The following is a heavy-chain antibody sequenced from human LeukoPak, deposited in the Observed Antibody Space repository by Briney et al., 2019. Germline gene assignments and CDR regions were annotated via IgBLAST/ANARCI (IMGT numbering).Heavy chain of an antibody. J-gene: IGHJ4*02. D-gene: IGHD3-22*01. Sequence: ASVKVSCKASGYTFTSYDINWVRQAPGQGLEWMGIINPSGGSTSYAQKFQGRVTMTRDTSTSTVYMELSSLRSEDTAVYYCAREARYYYDSSGYLDYWGQGTLVTVSS. CDR3: AREARYYYDSSGYLDY. CDR2: INPSGGST. CDR1: GYTFTSYD. V-gene: IGHV1-46*01.